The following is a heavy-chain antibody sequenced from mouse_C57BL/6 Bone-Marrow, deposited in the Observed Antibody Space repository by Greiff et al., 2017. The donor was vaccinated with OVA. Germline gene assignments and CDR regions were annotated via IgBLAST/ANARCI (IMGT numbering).Heavy chain of an antibody. J-gene: IGHJ2*01. CDR2: ISSGGSYT. Sequence: DVQLVESGGDLVKPGGSLKLSCAASGFTFSSYGMSWVRQTPDKRLEWVATISSGGSYTYYPDSVKGRFTISRDNAKNTLYLQMSSLKSEDTAMYYCARHGYGSSFDYWGQGTTLTVSS. V-gene: IGHV5-6*01. CDR3: ARHGYGSSFDY. CDR1: GFTFSSYG. D-gene: IGHD1-1*01.